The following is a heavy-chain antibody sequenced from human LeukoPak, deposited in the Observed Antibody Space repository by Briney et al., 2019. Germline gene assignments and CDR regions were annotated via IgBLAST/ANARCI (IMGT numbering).Heavy chain of an antibody. CDR2: ISSSSSYI. V-gene: IGHV3-21*01. D-gene: IGHD5-18*01. Sequence: GGSLRLSCAASGFTFSSYSMNWVRQAPGKGLEWVSSISSSSSYIYYADSVKGRFTISRDNAKNSLYLQMNSLRAEDTAVYYCARDGRIQLWSQDYYYYYMDVWGKGTTVTASS. CDR3: ARDGRIQLWSQDYYYYYMDV. J-gene: IGHJ6*03. CDR1: GFTFSSYS.